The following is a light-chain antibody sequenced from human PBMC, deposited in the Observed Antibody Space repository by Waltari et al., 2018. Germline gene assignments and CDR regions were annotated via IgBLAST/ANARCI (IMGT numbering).Light chain of an antibody. CDR1: SSDAGGYNY. CDR2: EVS. J-gene: IGLJ1*01. V-gene: IGLV2-14*01. CDR3: SSYTSSSTLYV. Sequence: QSALTQPASVSGSPGQSITISCTATSSDAGGYNYVPWYQQHPGKAPKLMIYEVSNRPSGVSNRFSGSKSGNTASLTISGLQAEDEADYYCSSYTSSSTLYVFGTGTKVTVL.